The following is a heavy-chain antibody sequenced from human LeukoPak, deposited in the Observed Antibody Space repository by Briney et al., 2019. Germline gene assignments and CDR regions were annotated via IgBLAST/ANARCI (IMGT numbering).Heavy chain of an antibody. CDR3: ARMVRGERDY. CDR1: GFTFSSYG. V-gene: IGHV3-30*02. CDR2: IRYDGSNK. J-gene: IGHJ4*02. D-gene: IGHD3-10*01. Sequence: TGGSLRLSCAASGFTFSSYGMHWVRQAPGKGLEWVAFIRYDGSNKYYADSVKGRFTISRDNSKNTLYLQMNSLRAEDTAVYHCARMVRGERDYWGQGTLVTVSS.